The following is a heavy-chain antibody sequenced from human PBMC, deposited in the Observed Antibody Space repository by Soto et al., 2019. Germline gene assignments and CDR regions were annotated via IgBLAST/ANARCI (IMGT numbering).Heavy chain of an antibody. CDR2: IYYTGTT. Sequence: SETLSLTCNVSGGSINGGGSYWSWIRHLPGKGLEWIGFIYYTGTTQYNPSLKSRVSISLDTSKTQFSLKLSSVTAADTAVYYCARYNYATLGDSWGQGILVTVSS. D-gene: IGHD5-18*01. J-gene: IGHJ4*02. V-gene: IGHV4-31*03. CDR1: GGSINGGGSY. CDR3: ARYNYATLGDS.